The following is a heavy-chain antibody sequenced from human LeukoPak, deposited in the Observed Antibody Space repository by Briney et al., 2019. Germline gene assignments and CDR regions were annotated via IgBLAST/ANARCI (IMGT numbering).Heavy chain of an antibody. V-gene: IGHV4-34*01. CDR2: INHSGST. D-gene: IGHD3-10*01. Sequence: SETLSLTCAVYGGSFSGYYWSWIRQPPGKGLEWIGEINHSGSTNYNPSLKSRVTISVDTSKNQFSLKLSSVTAADTAVYYCARVSYYGEGWFDPWGQGTLVTVSS. J-gene: IGHJ5*02. CDR3: ARVSYYGEGWFDP. CDR1: GGSFSGYY.